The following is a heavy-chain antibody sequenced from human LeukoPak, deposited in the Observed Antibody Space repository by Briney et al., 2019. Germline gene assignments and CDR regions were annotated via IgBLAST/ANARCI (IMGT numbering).Heavy chain of an antibody. Sequence: SETLSLTCSVSGDSISRNYWTWIRQPPGKGLEWIGHFYYSGSTNCNPSVKSRVAMSVDTSKKQSSLKLSSLTAADTAVYYCARGGTAVIAPYAFDIWGQGTMVTVSS. V-gene: IGHV4-59*01. J-gene: IGHJ3*02. CDR2: FYYSGST. D-gene: IGHD4-23*01. CDR1: GDSISRNY. CDR3: ARGGTAVIAPYAFDI.